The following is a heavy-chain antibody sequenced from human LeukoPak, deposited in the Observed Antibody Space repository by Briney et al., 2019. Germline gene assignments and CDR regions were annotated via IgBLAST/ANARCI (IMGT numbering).Heavy chain of an antibody. V-gene: IGHV1-69*05. J-gene: IGHJ6*03. CDR2: IIPIFGTA. D-gene: IGHD6-6*01. CDR1: GGTFSSYA. CDR3: ARGRKGAARTFSYYYYMDV. Sequence: ASVKVSCKASGGTFSSYAISWVRQAPGQGLEWMGGIIPIFGTANYAQKFQGRVTITTDESTSTAYMELSGLRSEDTAVYYCARGRKGAARTFSYYYYMDVWGKGTTVTVSS.